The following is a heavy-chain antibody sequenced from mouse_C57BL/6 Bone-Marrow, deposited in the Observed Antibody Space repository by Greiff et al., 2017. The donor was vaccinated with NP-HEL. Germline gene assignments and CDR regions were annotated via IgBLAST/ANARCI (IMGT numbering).Heavy chain of an antibody. V-gene: IGHV1-69*01. J-gene: IGHJ4*01. CDR2: IDPSDSYT. CDR1: GYTFTSYW. Sequence: VQLQQPGAELVMPGASVKLSCKASGYTFTSYWLHWVKPRPGQGLEWIGEIDPSDSYTHYHQKFKGKSTLPVDNSSSTAYMQLISLSSENSAVYYCARSKGIFYAMDYWGQGTSVTVSS. CDR3: ARSKGIFYAMDY.